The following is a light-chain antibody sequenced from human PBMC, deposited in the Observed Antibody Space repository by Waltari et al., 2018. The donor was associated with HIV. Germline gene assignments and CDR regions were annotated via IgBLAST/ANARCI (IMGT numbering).Light chain of an antibody. CDR2: DTT. V-gene: IGLV7-46*01. CDR3: LLSFNGVVV. Sequence: QAVVTQEPSLTVSPGGTVTLTCASSTGAVTSGHCPYWFQRGPGQAPTTLIYDTTNRSSWTPARFSGSLLGGKAALTLSGAQFEDEADYFCLLSFNGVVVFGGGTTLTVL. CDR1: TGAVTSGHC. J-gene: IGLJ2*01.